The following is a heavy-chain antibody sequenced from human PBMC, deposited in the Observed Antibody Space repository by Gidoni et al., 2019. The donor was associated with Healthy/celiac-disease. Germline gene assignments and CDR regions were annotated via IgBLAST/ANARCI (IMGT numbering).Heavy chain of an antibody. V-gene: IGHV3-21*01. J-gene: IGHJ5*02. Sequence: EVQLVESGGGLGKPGGSLRLYCVSSGFTLSSYSMNWVRQAPGKGLEWVSSSSSSRRYIYYADSVKDRFTISRDNAKNSLYLKMNSLRAEDTAVYCCARDSLFEEWGPFDPWCQGTLVTVSS. D-gene: IGHD3-3*01. CDR2: SSSSRRYI. CDR1: GFTLSSYS. CDR3: ARDSLFEEWGPFDP.